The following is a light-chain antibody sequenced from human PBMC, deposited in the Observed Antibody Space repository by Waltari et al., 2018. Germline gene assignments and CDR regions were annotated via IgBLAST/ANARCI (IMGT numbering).Light chain of an antibody. J-gene: IGKJ1*01. CDR1: QSVLYSSNNKNY. Sequence: DIVMTQSPDSLAVSLGERATINCKSSQSVLYSSNNKNYLAWHQQKPGQPPKLLIYWASTRESGVPDRFSGSGSGTDFSLTISRLEPEDIAVYYCQKYGSLPATFGQGTKVEIK. CDR3: QKYGSLPAT. CDR2: WAS. V-gene: IGKV4-1*01.